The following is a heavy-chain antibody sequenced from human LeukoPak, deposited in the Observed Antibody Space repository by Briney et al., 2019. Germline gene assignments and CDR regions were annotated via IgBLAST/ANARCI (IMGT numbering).Heavy chain of an antibody. CDR1: GYTLTELS. D-gene: IGHD3-22*01. CDR3: ATVVFMGYSRDSSGYYLPYFDY. J-gene: IGHJ4*02. V-gene: IGHV1-24*01. Sequence: ASVKVSCKVSGYTLTELSMHWVRQAPGKGLEWMGGFDPEDGETIYAQKFQGRVTMTEDTSTDTAYMEPSSLRSEDTAVYYCATVVFMGYSRDSSGYYLPYFDYWGQGTLVTVSS. CDR2: FDPEDGET.